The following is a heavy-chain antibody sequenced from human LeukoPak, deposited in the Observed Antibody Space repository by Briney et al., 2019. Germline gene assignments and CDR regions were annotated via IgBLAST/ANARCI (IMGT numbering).Heavy chain of an antibody. CDR2: ILNDGSQE. D-gene: IGHD6-6*01. J-gene: IGHJ6*03. CDR1: GFTFSSYG. Sequence: GGSLRLSCAASGFTFSSYGMHWVRQAPGKGLEWVAVILNDGSQEKYADSVKGRFTISRDNSKNTLFLQMNSLRAEDTAVYYCARGPYSSSGPMDVWGKGTTVTVSS. V-gene: IGHV3-33*01. CDR3: ARGPYSSSGPMDV.